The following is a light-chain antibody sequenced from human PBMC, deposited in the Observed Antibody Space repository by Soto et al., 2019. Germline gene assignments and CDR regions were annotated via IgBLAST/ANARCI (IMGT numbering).Light chain of an antibody. J-gene: IGKJ5*01. CDR1: QDISNY. V-gene: IGKV1-39*01. CDR3: LESSSALT. CDR2: LAS. Sequence: DIQMTQSPSSLSASVGDRVTITFQASQDISNYLNWYQQKPGKAPKLLIYLASSLQSGVPSRFSGSGSGTDFTLTISSLQPEDLATYYCLESSSALTFGQGTRLEIK.